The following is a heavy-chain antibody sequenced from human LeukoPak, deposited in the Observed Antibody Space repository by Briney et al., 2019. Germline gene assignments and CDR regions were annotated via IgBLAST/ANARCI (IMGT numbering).Heavy chain of an antibody. CDR1: GFTFSNYA. CDR3: AKDPSTIYSSGLDY. V-gene: IGHV3-30*02. CDR2: IGYDGSNK. J-gene: IGHJ4*02. Sequence: GGSLRLSCAASGFTFSNYAMHWVRQAPGKGLEWVACIGYDGSNKYYADSVKGRITISRDNSKNTVHVQMNSLRADDTAVYYCAKDPSTIYSSGLDYWGQGVLVTASS. D-gene: IGHD6-19*01.